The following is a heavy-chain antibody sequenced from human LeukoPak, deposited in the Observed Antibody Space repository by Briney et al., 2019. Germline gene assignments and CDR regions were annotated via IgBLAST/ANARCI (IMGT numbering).Heavy chain of an antibody. CDR1: GFTFSSYA. CDR3: ARASGDSVYYHVDY. J-gene: IGHJ4*02. Sequence: QPGRSLRLSCAASGFTFSSYAMHWVRQAPGKGLEWVAVISNDGNNKYYADSVRGRFTISRDNSMNTLYLQTNSLRAEDTAVYYCARASGDSVYYHVDYWGQGTLVTVSS. D-gene: IGHD3-22*01. CDR2: ISNDGNNK. V-gene: IGHV3-30*07.